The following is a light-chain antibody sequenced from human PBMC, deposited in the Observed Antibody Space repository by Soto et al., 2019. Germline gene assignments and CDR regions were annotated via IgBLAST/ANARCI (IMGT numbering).Light chain of an antibody. CDR2: EVS. V-gene: IGLV2-14*01. CDR3: ITQRRSGTRV. Sequence: QSVLTQPASVSGSPGRSITISCTGTSSDVDGYKHVSWYQHHPGKAPKLMICEVSNRPSGVSNRFSGYKSGYTDCLTISRLQAEDEADYYYITQRRSGTRVFGTGTKVTVL. CDR1: SSDVDGYKH. J-gene: IGLJ1*01.